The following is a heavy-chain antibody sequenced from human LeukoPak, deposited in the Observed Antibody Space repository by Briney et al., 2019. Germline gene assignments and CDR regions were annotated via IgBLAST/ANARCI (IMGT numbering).Heavy chain of an antibody. D-gene: IGHD5-24*01. Sequence: SETLSLTCAVSGGSISSGGYSWSWIRQPPGKGLEWIGYIYHSGSTYYNPSLKSRVTISVDRSKNQFSLKLSSVTAADTAVYYCAREGSRDGYNYILTWGQGTLVTVSS. CDR2: IYHSGST. V-gene: IGHV4-30-2*01. CDR1: GGSISSGGYS. CDR3: AREGSRDGYNYILT. J-gene: IGHJ4*02.